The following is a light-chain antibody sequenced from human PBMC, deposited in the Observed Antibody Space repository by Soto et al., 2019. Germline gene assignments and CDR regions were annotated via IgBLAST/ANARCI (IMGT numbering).Light chain of an antibody. J-gene: IGLJ3*02. Sequence: QSVLTQPASVSGSPGQSITISCTGTSSDIGTYNYVSWYQQHPGRAPRLIISEVSNRPSGVSNRFSGSKSGNTASLTISGLQAEDEADYYCNSYTGGNTGMFGGGTKLTVL. CDR3: NSYTGGNTGM. CDR1: SSDIGTYNY. CDR2: EVS. V-gene: IGLV2-14*01.